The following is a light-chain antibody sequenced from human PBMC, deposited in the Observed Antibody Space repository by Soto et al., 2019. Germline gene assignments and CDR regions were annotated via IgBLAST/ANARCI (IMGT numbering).Light chain of an antibody. Sequence: EIVITQSPATLSVSPGERATLSCRASQNIRNNLAWYQHKPGQAPRLVIYGASTRATGIPARFSGSGSGTEFTLTISSLQSEDIAVYYCQHYNNWPASLTFGGGTKVAIK. CDR2: GAS. V-gene: IGKV3-15*01. CDR1: QNIRNN. CDR3: QHYNNWPASLT. J-gene: IGKJ4*01.